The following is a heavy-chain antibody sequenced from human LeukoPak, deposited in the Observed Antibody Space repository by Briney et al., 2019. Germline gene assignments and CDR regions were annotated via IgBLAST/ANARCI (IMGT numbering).Heavy chain of an antibody. J-gene: IGHJ6*03. CDR3: ARVAQGYYYYYYMDV. CDR2: IYYSGST. V-gene: IGHV4-61*01. Sequence: SETLSLTCTVSGGSISSSSYYWSWIRQPPGKGLEWIGYIYYSGSTNYNPPLKSRVTISVDTSKNQFSLKLSSVTAADTAVYYCARVAQGYYYYYYMDVWGKGTTVTVSS. CDR1: GGSISSSSYY.